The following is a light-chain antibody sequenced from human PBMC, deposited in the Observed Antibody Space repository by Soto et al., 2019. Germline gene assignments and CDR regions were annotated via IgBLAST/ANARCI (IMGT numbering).Light chain of an antibody. CDR2: DTS. CDR3: QQYGRSPFT. J-gene: IGKJ3*01. CDR1: QRVSSGY. V-gene: IGKV3-20*01. Sequence: EIVLTQSPGTLSLSPGERATLSYGASQRVSSGYLAWYQQKPGQAPRLLIYDTSKRATGIPDRFSGSGSGTDFTLTISRLEPEDSAVYFCQQYGRSPFTFGPGTKVDIK.